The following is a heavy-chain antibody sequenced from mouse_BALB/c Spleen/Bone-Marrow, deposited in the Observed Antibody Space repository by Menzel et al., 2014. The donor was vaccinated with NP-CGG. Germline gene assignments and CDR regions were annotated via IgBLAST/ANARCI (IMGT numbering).Heavy chain of an antibody. D-gene: IGHD2-2*01. J-gene: IGHJ2*01. CDR1: GISITTGNYR. V-gene: IGHV3-5*02. CDR2: IYYSGTI. Sequence: VQLKESGPGLVKPSQTVSLTCTVTGISITTGNYRWSWIRQFPGNKLEWIGYIYYSGTITYNPSLTSRTTITRDTSKNQFFLEMNSFTAEDTATYYVARVYGYDSYFDYWGQGTTLTVSS. CDR3: ARVYGYDSYFDY.